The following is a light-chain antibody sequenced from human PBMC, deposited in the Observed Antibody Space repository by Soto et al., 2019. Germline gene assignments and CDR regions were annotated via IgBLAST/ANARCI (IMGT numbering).Light chain of an antibody. V-gene: IGKV3-15*01. CDR3: QQYNNWPPLT. CDR1: QSVSSN. Sequence: EIVMTQSPATLSVSPGERATLSCRASQSVSSNLAWYQQKPGQAPRLLIYGASTRATGIPARFSGSGSGTEFTLTISSLQYEDFAVYYCQQYNNWPPLTFGGGTMVEIK. CDR2: GAS. J-gene: IGKJ4*01.